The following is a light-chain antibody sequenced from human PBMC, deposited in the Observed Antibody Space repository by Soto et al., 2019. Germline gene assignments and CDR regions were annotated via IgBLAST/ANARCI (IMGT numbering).Light chain of an antibody. CDR2: DAS. Sequence: DIQMTQSPSSLSASVGDRVIITCRASQSISTLVNWYEQKAGKAPKLLIHDASSLQSGVPSRFRGSGSGTDFTLTISSLQPEDFATYHCQHSSNVPVTFGGGTKVE. V-gene: IGKV1-39*01. CDR3: QHSSNVPVT. J-gene: IGKJ4*01. CDR1: QSISTL.